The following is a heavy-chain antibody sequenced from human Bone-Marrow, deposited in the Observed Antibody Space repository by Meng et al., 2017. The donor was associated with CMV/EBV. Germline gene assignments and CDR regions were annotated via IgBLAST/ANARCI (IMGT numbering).Heavy chain of an antibody. CDR1: GFTLSNYW. D-gene: IGHD3-3*01. Sequence: GGSLRLSCVGSGFTLSNYWMTWVRQAPGEGLEWVSFISSSSSCRDYADSVKGRFTISRDKAKNTLYLQMNSLRAEDTAVYYCARNKKLRCLEWLQVDYWGQGTLVTVSS. CDR2: ISSSSSCR. V-gene: IGHV3-21*01. J-gene: IGHJ4*02. CDR3: ARNKKLRCLEWLQVDY.